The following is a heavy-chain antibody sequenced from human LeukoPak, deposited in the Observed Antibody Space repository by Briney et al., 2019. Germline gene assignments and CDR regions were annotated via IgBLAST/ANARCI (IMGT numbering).Heavy chain of an antibody. V-gene: IGHV3-30*04. D-gene: IGHD2/OR15-2a*01. CDR3: ARDYLSY. CDR2: ISYDGSNK. J-gene: IGHJ4*02. CDR1: GFTFSSYA. Sequence: GRSLRLSCAASGFTFSSYAMHWVRQAPGKGLEWVAVISYDGSNKYYADSVKGRFTISRDHSKNTLYLQMNSLRAEDTAVYYCARDYLSYWGQGTLVTVSS.